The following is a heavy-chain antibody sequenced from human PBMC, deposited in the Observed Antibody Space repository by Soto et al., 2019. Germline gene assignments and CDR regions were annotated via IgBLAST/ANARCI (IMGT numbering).Heavy chain of an antibody. CDR1: GFTVSTHY. V-gene: IGHV3-66*01. D-gene: IGHD3-10*01. CDR3: ATTGMGITLYYYYHGMDV. CDR2: MFYGGST. Sequence: EVPLMESGGGLVQPGGSLRLSCAASGFTVSTHYMTWVRQAPGKGLEWVSVMFYGGSTYYADSVKGRFTISRDDSENTLYLQMNSLRAEDTAVYYCATTGMGITLYYYYHGMDVWGQGTTVTVSS. J-gene: IGHJ6*02.